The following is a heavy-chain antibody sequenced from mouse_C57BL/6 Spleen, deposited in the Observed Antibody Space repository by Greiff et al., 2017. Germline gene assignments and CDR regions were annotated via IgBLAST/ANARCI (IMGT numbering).Heavy chain of an antibody. D-gene: IGHD1-1*01. V-gene: IGHV14-2*01. J-gene: IGHJ2*01. CDR1: GFNIKDYY. Sequence: VQLQQSGAELVKPGASVKLSCTASGFNIKDYYMHWVKQRTEQGLEWIGRIDPEAGETKYAPKFQGKATITADTSSKTAYLQLSSLTSEDTAVYYCAVLITTVVDFDYWGQGTTRTVSS. CDR3: AVLITTVVDFDY. CDR2: IDPEAGET.